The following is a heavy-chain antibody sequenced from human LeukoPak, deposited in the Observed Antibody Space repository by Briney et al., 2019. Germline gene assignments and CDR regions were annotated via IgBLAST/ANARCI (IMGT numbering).Heavy chain of an antibody. D-gene: IGHD6-19*01. Sequence: GGSLRLPCAASGFTFSVSDLHWVRQASGKGLEWVGRIGVKTNSYATAYAAALQARFTISRDDSKNTAYLQMNSLTTEDTAVYYCTTYSSEHYWGQGALVTVSS. CDR3: TTYSSEHY. J-gene: IGHJ4*02. CDR2: IGVKTNSYAT. V-gene: IGHV3-73*01. CDR1: GFTFSVSD.